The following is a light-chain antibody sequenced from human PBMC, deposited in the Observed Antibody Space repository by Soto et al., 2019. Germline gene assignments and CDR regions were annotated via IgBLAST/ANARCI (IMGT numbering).Light chain of an antibody. CDR2: DVT. V-gene: IGLV2-14*03. J-gene: IGLJ2*01. CDR3: SSYTDSSSVI. Sequence: QSALTQPASVSGSPGQSITISCSGTRSDIGNYNYVSWYQQHPGKAPKLMIYDVTKRPSGVSSRFSGSKSGNAASLTISGLQAEDEAEYYCSSYTDSSSVIFGGGTKLTV. CDR1: RSDIGNYNY.